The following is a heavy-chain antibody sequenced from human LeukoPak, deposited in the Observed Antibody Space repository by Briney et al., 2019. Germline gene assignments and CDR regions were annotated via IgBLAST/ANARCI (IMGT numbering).Heavy chain of an antibody. V-gene: IGHV1-69*04. CDR1: GGTFSSYA. J-gene: IGHJ4*02. CDR2: IIPILGIA. CDR3: AKGLVPAAIRVVDY. D-gene: IGHD2-2*01. Sequence: GASVKVSCKASGGTFSSYAISWVRQAPGQGLEWMGRIIPILGIANYAQKFQGRVTITADKSTSTAYMELSSLRSEDTAVYYCAKGLVPAAIRVVDYWGQGTLVTVSS.